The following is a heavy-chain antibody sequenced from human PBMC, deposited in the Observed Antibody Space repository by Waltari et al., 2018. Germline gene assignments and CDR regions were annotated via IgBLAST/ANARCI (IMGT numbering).Heavy chain of an antibody. CDR1: GFTFSSYA. CDR3: ANSSQHGDYYYGMDV. J-gene: IGHJ6*02. Sequence: EVQLVESGGGLVQPGGSLRLSCAASGFTFSSYAMSWVRQAPGKGLEWVAAISGSGGSTYYADSVKGRFTISRDNSKNTLYLQMKSLRADDTAVYYCANSSQHGDYYYGMDVWGQGTTGTVS. V-gene: IGHV3-23*04. D-gene: IGHD2-21*01. CDR2: ISGSGGST.